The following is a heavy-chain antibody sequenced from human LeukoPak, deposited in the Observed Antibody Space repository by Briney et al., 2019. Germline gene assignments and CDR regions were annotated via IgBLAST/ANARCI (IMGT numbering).Heavy chain of an antibody. Sequence: GGSLRLSCTASGFTFRAHWMTWVRQAPGKGLEWVANINHDGTEKNSIDSVKGRFTISRDNAKNTVFLQMNTLRPEDTAVYYCTRGGLEPFDYWGQGTLVTVSS. J-gene: IGHJ4*02. CDR3: TRGGLEPFDY. CDR1: GFTFRAHW. CDR2: INHDGTEK. V-gene: IGHV3-7*01.